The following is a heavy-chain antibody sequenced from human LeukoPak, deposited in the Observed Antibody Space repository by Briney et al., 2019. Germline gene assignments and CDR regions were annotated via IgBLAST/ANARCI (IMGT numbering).Heavy chain of an antibody. Sequence: ASVKVSCKASGYTFTSYDINWVRQATGQGLEWMGWMNPNSGNTGYAQKFQGRVTMTRNTSISTAYMELSSLRSEDTAVYYCATRPSITGTLDYYYMDVWGKGTTVTVSS. D-gene: IGHD1-7*01. V-gene: IGHV1-8*01. CDR3: ATRPSITGTLDYYYMDV. CDR2: MNPNSGNT. CDR1: GYTFTSYD. J-gene: IGHJ6*03.